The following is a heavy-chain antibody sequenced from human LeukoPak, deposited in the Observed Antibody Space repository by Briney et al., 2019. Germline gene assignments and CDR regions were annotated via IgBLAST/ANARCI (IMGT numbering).Heavy chain of an antibody. CDR1: GYTFTSYA. V-gene: IGHV1-3*01. Sequence: GASVKVSCKASGYTFTSYAMHWVRQAPGQRLEWMGWINAGNGNTKYSQKFQGRVTITRDTSASTAYMELSSLRSEDTAVYYCAREEYYYGSGSFPDYWGQGTLVTVSS. CDR3: AREEYYYGSGSFPDY. CDR2: INAGNGNT. D-gene: IGHD3-10*01. J-gene: IGHJ4*02.